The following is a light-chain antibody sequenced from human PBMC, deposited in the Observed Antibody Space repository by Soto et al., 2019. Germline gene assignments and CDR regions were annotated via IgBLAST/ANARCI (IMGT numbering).Light chain of an antibody. CDR1: QNVNSN. CDR3: QQYNNWPRT. J-gene: IGKJ1*01. CDR2: GPS. V-gene: IGKV3-15*01. Sequence: EIVMTQSPGTLSVSPGERATLSCRASQNVNSNLAWYQQKPGQAPRLLIYGPSTRATGIPARFSGSGSGTEFSLTISSLQSEDFAVYYCQQYNNWPRTFGQGTKVEIK.